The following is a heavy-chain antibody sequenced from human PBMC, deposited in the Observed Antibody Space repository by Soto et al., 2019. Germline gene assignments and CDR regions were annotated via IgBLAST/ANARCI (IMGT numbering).Heavy chain of an antibody. Sequence: GASVKVSCKVSGYTLTELSMHWVRQAPGKGLEWMGGFDPEDGETIYAQKFQGRVTMTEDTSTDTAYMELSSLRSEDTAVYYCATDRGNLKGPFIYSGYDDAFLSYYGMDVWGQGTTVTVSS. V-gene: IGHV1-24*01. D-gene: IGHD5-12*01. J-gene: IGHJ6*02. CDR1: GYTLTELS. CDR3: ATDRGNLKGPFIYSGYDDAFLSYYGMDV. CDR2: FDPEDGET.